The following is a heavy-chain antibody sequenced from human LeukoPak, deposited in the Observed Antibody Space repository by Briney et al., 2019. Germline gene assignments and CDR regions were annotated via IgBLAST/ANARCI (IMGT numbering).Heavy chain of an antibody. Sequence: GGSLRLSCLASGFTFSSYGMTWVRQAPGKGLEWVSTINTGDITFYANSVKGRFTISRDNSKNTLFLQMNTLRVEDTAVYYCARVGASSGYQDRWATVGYWGQGTLVIVPS. CDR2: INTGDIT. CDR3: ARVGASSGYQDRWATVGY. CDR1: GFTFSSYG. J-gene: IGHJ4*02. D-gene: IGHD3-22*01. V-gene: IGHV3-23*01.